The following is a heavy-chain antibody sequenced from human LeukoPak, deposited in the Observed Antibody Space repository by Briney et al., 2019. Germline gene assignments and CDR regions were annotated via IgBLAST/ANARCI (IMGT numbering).Heavy chain of an antibody. Sequence: ASVKVSCKASGYTFTSYGISWVRQAPGQGLEWMGWISAYNGNTNYAQKLQGRVTITADESTSTAYMELSSLRSEDTAVYYCARGSYYDFWSGYPQWNYYGMDVWGQGTTVTVSS. J-gene: IGHJ6*02. CDR2: ISAYNGNT. CDR1: GYTFTSYG. CDR3: ARGSYYDFWSGYPQWNYYGMDV. D-gene: IGHD3-3*01. V-gene: IGHV1-18*01.